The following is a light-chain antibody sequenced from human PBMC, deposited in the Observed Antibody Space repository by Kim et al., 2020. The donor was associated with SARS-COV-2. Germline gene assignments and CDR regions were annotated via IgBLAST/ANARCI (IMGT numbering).Light chain of an antibody. CDR2: QDS. Sequence: SYELTQPPSVSVSPGQTASITCSGDKLGDKYACWYQQKPGQSPVLVIYQDSKRPSGIPERFSGSNSGNTATLTISGTQAMDEADYYCQVWDSSTALFGGG. CDR1: KLGDKY. J-gene: IGLJ3*02. CDR3: QVWDSSTAL. V-gene: IGLV3-1*01.